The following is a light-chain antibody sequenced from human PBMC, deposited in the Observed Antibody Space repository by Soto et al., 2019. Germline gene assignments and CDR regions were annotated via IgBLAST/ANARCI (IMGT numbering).Light chain of an antibody. J-gene: IGLJ1*01. CDR2: EGT. V-gene: IGLV2-23*01. CDR3: CSYAGSATYV. Sequence: QSALTQPASVSGSPGQSITISCTGTTSDVGSYSLVSWYQQHPGKAPKLMIYEGTKRPSGVSNRFSGSKSGNTASLTISGLQAEDEAYYYCCSYAGSATYVFGTGTKVTVL. CDR1: TSDVGSYSL.